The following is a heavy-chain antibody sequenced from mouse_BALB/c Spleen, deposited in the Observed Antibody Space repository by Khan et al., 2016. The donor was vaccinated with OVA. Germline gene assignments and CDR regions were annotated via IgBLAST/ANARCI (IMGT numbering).Heavy chain of an antibody. CDR3: ARRADDGAWFAY. CDR1: GFSLTSYG. D-gene: IGHD2-12*01. J-gene: IGHJ3*01. CDR2: IWSGGTT. Sequence: QVQLKESGPGLVQPSQSLSITCTVSGFSLTSYGVHWVRQSPGKGLEWLGVIWSGGTTDYNAAFISRLSISKENSKSQVFFELNSLQANDSATYYCARRADDGAWFAYWGQGTLVTVSA. V-gene: IGHV2-2*02.